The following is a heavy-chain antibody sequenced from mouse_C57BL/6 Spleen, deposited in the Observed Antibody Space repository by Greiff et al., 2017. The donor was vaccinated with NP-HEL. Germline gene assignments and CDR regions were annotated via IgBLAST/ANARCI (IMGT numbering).Heavy chain of an antibody. V-gene: IGHV1-15*01. CDR1: GYTFTDYE. Sequence: VQLQQSGAELVRPGASVTLSCKASGYTFTDYEMHWVKQTPVHGLEWIGAIDPETGGTAYNQKFKGKAILTADKSSSTAYMELRSLTSEDSAVYYCTRWGTTVVATPDYWGQGTTLTVSS. CDR2: IDPETGGT. J-gene: IGHJ2*01. CDR3: TRWGTTVVATPDY. D-gene: IGHD1-1*01.